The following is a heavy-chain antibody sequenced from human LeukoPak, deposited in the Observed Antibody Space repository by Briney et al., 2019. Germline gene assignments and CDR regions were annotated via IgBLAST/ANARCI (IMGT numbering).Heavy chain of an antibody. Sequence: GRSLRLSCAASGFTFDDYAMHWVRQAPGKGLEWVSGISWNSGSIGYADSVKGRFTISRDNAKNSLYLQMNSLRAEDTALYYCAKDLGALDYWGQGTLVTVSS. CDR3: AKDLGALDY. CDR2: ISWNSGSI. J-gene: IGHJ4*02. V-gene: IGHV3-9*01. CDR1: GFTFDDYA.